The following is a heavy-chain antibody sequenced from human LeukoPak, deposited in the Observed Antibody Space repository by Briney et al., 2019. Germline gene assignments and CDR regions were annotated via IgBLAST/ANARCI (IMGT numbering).Heavy chain of an antibody. D-gene: IGHD1-1*01. J-gene: IGHJ5*02. CDR3: TTDADNWDDGGWFDP. CDR1: GFIFSNAW. V-gene: IGHV3-15*01. Sequence: SGGSPRLSCAASGFIFSNAWMSWVRQAPGKGLEWVGRIKSKVAGGTIDYAAPVKGRFTISRDDSKNTLYLQMNSLKTEDTGMYYCTTDADNWDDGGWFDPWGQGSLVTVSS. CDR2: IKSKVAGGTI.